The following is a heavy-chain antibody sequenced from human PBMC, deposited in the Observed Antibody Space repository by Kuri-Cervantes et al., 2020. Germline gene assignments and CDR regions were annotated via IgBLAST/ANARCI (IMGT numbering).Heavy chain of an antibody. CDR2: IWYDGSNK. J-gene: IGHJ4*02. D-gene: IGHD6-19*01. V-gene: IGHV3-33*06. CDR1: GFTLSSHW. Sequence: GGSLRLSCAASGFTLSSHWMHWVRQGPGKGLEWVAVIWYDGSNKWYADSVKGRFIISRDNSKNMMYLQMDSLRAEDTAVYYCAKDRGIAVAGPLEHWGQGTLVTVSS. CDR3: AKDRGIAVAGPLEH.